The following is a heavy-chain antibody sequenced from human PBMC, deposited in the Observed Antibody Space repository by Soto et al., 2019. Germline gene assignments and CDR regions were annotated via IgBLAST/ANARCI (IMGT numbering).Heavy chain of an antibody. CDR1: GDIFTNHW. CDR2: IFPGDSNT. J-gene: IGHJ4*02. V-gene: IGHV5-51*01. CDR3: ARVSYGAADY. Sequence: PAESLTISCQVSGDIFTNHWIGWVRQMAGTGLEWMAIIFPGDSNTKYSPSFEGQVTTSVDKSTSTAYLQWSSLKASDTAMYFCARVSYGAADYWGQGTLVTVSS. D-gene: IGHD4-17*01.